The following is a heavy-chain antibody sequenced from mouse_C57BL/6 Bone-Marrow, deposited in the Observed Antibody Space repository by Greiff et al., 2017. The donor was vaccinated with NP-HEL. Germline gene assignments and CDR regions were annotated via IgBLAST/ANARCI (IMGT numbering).Heavy chain of an antibody. CDR1: GFTFTDYY. CDR3: ARSSRNYVLFDY. CDR2: IRNKANGYTT. D-gene: IGHD2-1*01. V-gene: IGHV7-3*01. Sequence: EVMLVESGGGLVQPGGSLSLSCAASGFTFTDYYMSWVRQPPGKALEWLGFIRNKANGYTTEYSASVKGRFTISRDNSQSILYLQMNALGAEDSATYYCARSSRNYVLFDYWGQGTTLTVSS. J-gene: IGHJ2*01.